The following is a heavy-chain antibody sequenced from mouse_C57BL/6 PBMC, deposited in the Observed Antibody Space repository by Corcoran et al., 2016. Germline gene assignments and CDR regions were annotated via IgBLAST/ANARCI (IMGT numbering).Heavy chain of an antibody. J-gene: IGHJ3*01. CDR1: GYTFTDYY. D-gene: IGHD1-1*01. V-gene: IGHV1-26*01. Sequence: EVQLQQSGPGLVKPGASVKISCTASGYTFTDYYMNWVKQSHEKSLEWIGDINPNNGVTSYNQKFKGKATLTVDKSSSTAYMELRSLTSEDSAVYYCARGYYGSSYLAWFAYWGQGTLVTVSA. CDR3: ARGYYGSSYLAWFAY. CDR2: INPNNGVT.